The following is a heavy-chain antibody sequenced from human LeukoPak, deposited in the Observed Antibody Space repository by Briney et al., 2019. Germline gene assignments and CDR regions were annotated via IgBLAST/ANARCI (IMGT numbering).Heavy chain of an antibody. CDR3: AQYCTNGVCRYYFDY. V-gene: IGHV1-24*01. J-gene: IGHJ4*02. Sequence: ASVKVSCKXSGYTLTELSMHWVRQAPGKGLEWMGGFDPEDGETIYSQEFQGRVTMTEDTSTDTAYMELSSLRSEDTAVYYCAQYCTNGVCRYYFDYWGQGTLVTVSS. CDR2: FDPEDGET. D-gene: IGHD2-8*01. CDR1: GYTLTELS.